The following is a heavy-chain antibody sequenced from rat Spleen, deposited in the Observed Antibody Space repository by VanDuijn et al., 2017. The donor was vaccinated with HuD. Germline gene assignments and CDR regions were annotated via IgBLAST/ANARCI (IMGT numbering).Heavy chain of an antibody. Sequence: QVQLKESGPGLVQPSQTLSLTCPFSGFSLIAYIVQWVRQPPGKGLELMGRMKFDGVPYYNSALKSRLTISRDTSQSQVFLKMNSLQTEDSAIYYCTRDTGSSYGWFANWGQGTLVTVSS. CDR1: GFSLIAYI. CDR2: MKFDGVP. V-gene: IGHV2S30*01. CDR3: TRDTGSSYGWFAN. D-gene: IGHD1-2*01. J-gene: IGHJ3*01.